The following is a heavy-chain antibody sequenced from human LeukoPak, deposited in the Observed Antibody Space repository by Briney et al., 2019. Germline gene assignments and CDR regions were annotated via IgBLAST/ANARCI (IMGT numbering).Heavy chain of an antibody. Sequence: PGGSLRLSCAASGFTFSSYEMNWVRQAPGEGLEWVSYISSSGSTIYYANSVGGRFTISRDNAKNSLYLQMDSLRAEDAAVYYCARGLYSSSWNAFDYWGQGTLVAVPS. V-gene: IGHV3-48*03. CDR3: ARGLYSSSWNAFDY. D-gene: IGHD6-13*01. J-gene: IGHJ4*02. CDR1: GFTFSSYE. CDR2: ISSSGSTI.